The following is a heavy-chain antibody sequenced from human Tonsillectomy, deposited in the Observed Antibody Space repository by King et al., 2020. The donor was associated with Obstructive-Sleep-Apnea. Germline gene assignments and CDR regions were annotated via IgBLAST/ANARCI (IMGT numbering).Heavy chain of an antibody. J-gene: IGHJ3*02. CDR3: ARVWSTVVTNDAFDI. CDR2: IYNTGST. D-gene: IGHD4-23*01. Sequence: VQLQESGPGLVKPSETLSLTCTVSGGSISSYSWTWIRQPPGKGLEWMWYIYNTGSTKYNPSLKSRVTISIDTSKNQFSLKLSSVTAADTAVYYCARVWSTVVTNDAFDIWGQGTMVTVSS. CDR1: GGSISSYS. V-gene: IGHV4-59*01.